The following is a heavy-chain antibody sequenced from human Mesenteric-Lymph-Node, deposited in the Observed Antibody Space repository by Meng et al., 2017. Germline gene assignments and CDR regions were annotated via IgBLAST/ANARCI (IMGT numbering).Heavy chain of an antibody. V-gene: IGHV1-18*04. CDR2: ISAYNGNT. CDR3: ARAYGGKPYYYYGMDV. D-gene: IGHD4-23*01. CDR1: GYTFTGYY. J-gene: IGHJ6*02. Sequence: ASVKVSCKASGYTFTGYYIQWVRQAPGQGLEWMGWISAYNGNTNYAQKLQGRVTMTTDTSTSTAYMELSSLRSEDTAVYYCARAYGGKPYYYYGMDVWGQGTTVTVSS.